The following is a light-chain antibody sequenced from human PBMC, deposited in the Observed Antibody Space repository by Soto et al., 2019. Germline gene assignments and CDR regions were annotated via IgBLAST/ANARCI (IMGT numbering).Light chain of an antibody. J-gene: IGLJ1*01. CDR1: NXGSNS. V-gene: IGLV3-21*02. CDR3: QVWDSSTDDLYV. Sequence: SYELTQPPSVSVAPGQTAIVTCDGNNXGSNSVHWYQQKPGRAPVLVVYADSDRPSGVPERFSGSNSGNTATLTISRVEAGDEADYYCQVWDSSTDDLYVFGPGTKVTVL. CDR2: ADS.